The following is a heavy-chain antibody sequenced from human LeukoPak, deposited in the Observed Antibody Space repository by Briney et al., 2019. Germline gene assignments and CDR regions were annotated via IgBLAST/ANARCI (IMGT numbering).Heavy chain of an antibody. CDR3: ARLVGATSYFDY. J-gene: IGHJ4*02. V-gene: IGHV4-34*01. CDR2: INHSGST. D-gene: IGHD1-26*01. CDR1: GGSFSGYY. Sequence: SETLSLTCAVYGGSFSGYYWSWIRQPPGKGLEWIGEINHSGSTNYNPSLKSRVTISVDTSKNQFSLKLSSVTAADTAVYYCARLVGATSYFDYWGQGTLVTVSS.